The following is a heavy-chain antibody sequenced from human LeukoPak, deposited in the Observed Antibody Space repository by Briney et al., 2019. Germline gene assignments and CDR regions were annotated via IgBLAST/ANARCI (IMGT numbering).Heavy chain of an antibody. Sequence: SETLSLTCAVYGGSFSGYYWSWIRQPPGKGLEWIGEINHSGSTNYNPSLKSRVTISVDTSKNQFSLKLSSVTAADTAVYYCARGRRTSRGAAAGLHFDYWGQGTLVTVSS. CDR1: GGSFSGYY. CDR2: INHSGST. CDR3: ARGRRTSRGAAAGLHFDY. V-gene: IGHV4-34*01. J-gene: IGHJ4*02. D-gene: IGHD6-13*01.